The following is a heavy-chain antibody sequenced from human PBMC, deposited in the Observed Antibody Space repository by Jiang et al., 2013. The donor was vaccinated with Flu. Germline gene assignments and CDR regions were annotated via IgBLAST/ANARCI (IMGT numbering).Heavy chain of an antibody. CDR2: IYYSGST. D-gene: IGHD3-3*01. CDR1: GGSISSYY. Sequence: GSGLVKPSETLSLTCTVSGGSISSYYWNWIRQPPGKGLEWIGYIYYSGSTNYNPSLKSRVTISVDTSKNQFSLKLSSVTAADTAVYYCASFGHDYGDYWGQGTLVTVSS. CDR3: ASFGHDYGDY. V-gene: IGHV4-59*01. J-gene: IGHJ4*02.